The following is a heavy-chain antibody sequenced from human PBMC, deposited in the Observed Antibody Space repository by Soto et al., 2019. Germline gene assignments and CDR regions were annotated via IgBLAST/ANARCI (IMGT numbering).Heavy chain of an antibody. D-gene: IGHD3-22*01. Sequence: ASVKVSCKASGYTFTDYYIHWVRQAPGQGLEWLGWINPNTGATKYAQKFQGRVTMTRDTSTTTAYMDLSRLRSDDTAVYFCARDWYYFDSSGYSKPVYYYYYGLDVWGQGTRVTVSS. V-gene: IGHV1-2*02. CDR3: ARDWYYFDSSGYSKPVYYYYYGLDV. CDR2: INPNTGAT. CDR1: GYTFTDYY. J-gene: IGHJ6*02.